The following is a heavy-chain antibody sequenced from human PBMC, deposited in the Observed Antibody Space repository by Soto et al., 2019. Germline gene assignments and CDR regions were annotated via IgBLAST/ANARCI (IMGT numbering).Heavy chain of an antibody. D-gene: IGHD2-2*02. CDR3: ARDFLGYCSSTSCYRSVGVCDY. J-gene: IGHJ4*02. V-gene: IGHV3-48*01. CDR1: GFTFSSYS. Sequence: GGSLRLSCAASGFTFSSYSMNWVRQAPGKGLEWVSYISSSSSTIYYADSVKGRFTISRDNAKNSLYLQMNSLRAEDTAVYYCARDFLGYCSSTSCYRSVGVCDYWGQGTLVTVSS. CDR2: ISSSSSTI.